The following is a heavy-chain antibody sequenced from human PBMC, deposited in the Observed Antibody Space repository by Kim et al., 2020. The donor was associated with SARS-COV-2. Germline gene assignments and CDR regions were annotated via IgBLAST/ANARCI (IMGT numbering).Heavy chain of an antibody. V-gene: IGHV3-23*01. J-gene: IGHJ4*02. CDR3: ARRFLAGGGHFDY. Sequence: GWSLRLSCAVSGFTFSSHGLTWVRQAPGKGLEWVAAISSGGSTHYADSVKGRLTISRDSSKNFLFLQMDSLRAEDTAVYYCARRFLAGGGHFDYWGQG. CDR1: GFTFSSHG. CDR2: ISSGGST. D-gene: IGHD2-15*01.